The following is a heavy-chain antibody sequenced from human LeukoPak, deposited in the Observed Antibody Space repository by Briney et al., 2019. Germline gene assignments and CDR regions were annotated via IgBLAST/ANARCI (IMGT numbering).Heavy chain of an antibody. CDR3: ARHDWFDP. CDR1: GFTVSSDY. V-gene: IGHV3-66*04. J-gene: IGHJ5*02. CDR2: LYSGGST. Sequence: GGSLRLSCAVSGFTVSSDYMSWVRQAPGKGLEWVSVLYSGGSTYYADSVKGRFSISRDNSENTLYLQMNSLRVEDTAVYYCARHDWFDPWGRGTLVTVSS.